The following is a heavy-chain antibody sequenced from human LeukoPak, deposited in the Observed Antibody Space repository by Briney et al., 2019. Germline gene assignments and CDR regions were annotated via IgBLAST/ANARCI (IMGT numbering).Heavy chain of an antibody. D-gene: IGHD6-13*01. CDR3: ARAYSSSWYWNWFDP. Sequence: PSETLSLTCTVSGYSISLGYYWGWIRQPPGKGLEWIGNIFHSGDTQYNPSLQSRVTLSVDTSKNQFSLNLHSVTAADTALYYCARAYSSSWYWNWFDPWGQGTLVTVSS. V-gene: IGHV4-38-2*02. CDR1: GYSISLGYY. CDR2: IFHSGDT. J-gene: IGHJ5*02.